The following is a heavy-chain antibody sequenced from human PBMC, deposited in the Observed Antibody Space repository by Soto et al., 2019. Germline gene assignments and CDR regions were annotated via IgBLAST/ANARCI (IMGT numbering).Heavy chain of an antibody. CDR2: INHSGST. Sequence: SETLSLTCAVYGGSFSGYYWSWIRQPPGKGLEWIGEINHSGSTNYNPSLKSRVTISVDRSKNQFSLKLSSVTAADTAVYYCARAPYYDFWSGYSNYYYAMDVWGQGTTVTLSS. CDR3: ARAPYYDFWSGYSNYYYAMDV. V-gene: IGHV4-34*01. J-gene: IGHJ6*02. D-gene: IGHD3-3*01. CDR1: GGSFSGYY.